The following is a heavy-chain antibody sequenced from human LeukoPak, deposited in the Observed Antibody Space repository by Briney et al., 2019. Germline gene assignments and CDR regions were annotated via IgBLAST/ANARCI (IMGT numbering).Heavy chain of an antibody. CDR3: ARSPYYYGMDV. J-gene: IGHJ6*02. CDR2: ISSSGNTI. V-gene: IGHV3-48*04. CDR1: GFTFSSYS. Sequence: GGSLRLSCAASGFTFSSYSMNWVRQAPGKGLEYISYISSSGNTIFYADSVKGRFTISRDNAKNSLYLQMNSLRAEDTAVYSCARSPYYYGMDVWGQGTTVTVSS.